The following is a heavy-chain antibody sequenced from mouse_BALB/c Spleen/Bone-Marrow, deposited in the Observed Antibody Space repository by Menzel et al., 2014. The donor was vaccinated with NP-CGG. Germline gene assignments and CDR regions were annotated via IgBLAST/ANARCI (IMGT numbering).Heavy chain of an antibody. CDR1: GFNIKDTY. J-gene: IGHJ2*01. CDR3: GRGFTDFDY. Sequence: DVQLQESGAEFVKPGASVKLSCTASGFNIKDTYMDWVKQRPEQGLEWIGRIDPANGNTKYDPKFQGKATITADTSSNTAYLQLSSLTSEDTAVYYCGRGFTDFDYWGQGTTLTVSS. V-gene: IGHV14-3*02. CDR2: IDPANGNT.